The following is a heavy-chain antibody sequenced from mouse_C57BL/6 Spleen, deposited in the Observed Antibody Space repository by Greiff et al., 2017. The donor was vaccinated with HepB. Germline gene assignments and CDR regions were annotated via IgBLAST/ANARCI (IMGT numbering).Heavy chain of an antibody. V-gene: IGHV1-69*01. CDR2: IDPSDSYT. CDR1: GYTFTSYW. J-gene: IGHJ2*01. Sequence: QVQLQQSGAELVMPGASVKLSCKASGYTFTSYWMHWVKQRPGQGLEWIGEIDPSDSYTNYNQKFKGKSTLTVDKSSSTAYMQLSSLTSEDSAVYYCARGDYYSLGYWGQGTTLTVSS. D-gene: IGHD1-1*01. CDR3: ARGDYYSLGY.